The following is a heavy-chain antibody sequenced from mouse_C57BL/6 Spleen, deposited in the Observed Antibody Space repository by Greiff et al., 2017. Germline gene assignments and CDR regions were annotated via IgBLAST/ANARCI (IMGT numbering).Heavy chain of an antibody. Sequence: QVQLKQSGAELARPGASVKLSCTASGYTFTSYGISWVKQRTGQGLEWIGEIYPRSGNTYYNEKFKGKATLTADKSSSTAYMELRSLTSEDSAVYFCAREYYGSSYYFDYWGQGTTLTVSS. CDR1: GYTFTSYG. CDR3: AREYYGSSYYFDY. D-gene: IGHD1-1*01. CDR2: IYPRSGNT. V-gene: IGHV1-81*01. J-gene: IGHJ2*01.